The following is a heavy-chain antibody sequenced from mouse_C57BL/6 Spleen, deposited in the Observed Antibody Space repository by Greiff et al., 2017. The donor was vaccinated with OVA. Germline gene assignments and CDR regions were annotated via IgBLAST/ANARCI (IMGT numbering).Heavy chain of an antibody. J-gene: IGHJ2*01. Sequence: VQLQQPGAELVMPGASVKLSCKASGYTFTSYWMHWVKQRPGQGLEWIGEIDPSDSYTNYNQKFKGKSTLTVDKSSSTAYMQLSSLTSEDSAVYYCARGEGLRLPYFDYWGQGTTLTVSS. CDR1: GYTFTSYW. V-gene: IGHV1-69*01. D-gene: IGHD3-2*02. CDR2: IDPSDSYT. CDR3: ARGEGLRLPYFDY.